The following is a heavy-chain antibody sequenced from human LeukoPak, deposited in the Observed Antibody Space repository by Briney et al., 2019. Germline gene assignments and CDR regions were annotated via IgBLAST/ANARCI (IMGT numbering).Heavy chain of an antibody. Sequence: PGGSLRLSCAASGFTFTKYAMTWVRQAPGKGLEWVSAICGGGGSTYYADSVKGRFTVSRDNSKNTLYLQMNSLRVEDTAVYNCARGYLGSGSYYPYYFDYWGQGTLVTVSS. D-gene: IGHD3-10*01. CDR2: ICGGGGST. V-gene: IGHV3-23*01. CDR1: GFTFTKYA. J-gene: IGHJ4*02. CDR3: ARGYLGSGSYYPYYFDY.